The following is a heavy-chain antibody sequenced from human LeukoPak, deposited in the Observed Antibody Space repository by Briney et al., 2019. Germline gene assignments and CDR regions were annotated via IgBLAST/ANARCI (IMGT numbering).Heavy chain of an antibody. V-gene: IGHV4-59*01. J-gene: IGHJ4*02. CDR1: GGSISSYY. CDR2: IYYSGST. Sequence: SETLSLTCTVSGGSISSYYWSWIRQPPGKGLEWIGYIYYSGSTNYDPSLKSRVTISVDTSKNQFSLKLSSVTAADTAVYYCARGYSSGWYGDYFDHWGQGTLVTVSS. CDR3: ARGYSSGWYGDYFDH. D-gene: IGHD6-19*01.